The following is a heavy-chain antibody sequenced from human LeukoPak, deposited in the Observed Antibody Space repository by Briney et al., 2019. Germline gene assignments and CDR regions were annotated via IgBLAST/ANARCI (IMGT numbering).Heavy chain of an antibody. CDR1: GYTFTDYY. CDR3: ARDGTMDY. J-gene: IGHJ4*02. V-gene: IGHV1-2*06. Sequence: ASVNVSCRASGYTFTDYYIHWLRQAPGQGPEWMGRINPNSGDTNYAQRFQGRVILTRDTSISTTYMDLSRLTSDDTALYYCARDGTMDYWGQGTQVTVSS. CDR2: INPNSGDT.